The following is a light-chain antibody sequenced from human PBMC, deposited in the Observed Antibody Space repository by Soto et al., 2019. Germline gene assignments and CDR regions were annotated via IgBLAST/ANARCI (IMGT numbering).Light chain of an antibody. V-gene: IGLV2-14*01. J-gene: IGLJ2*01. CDR3: SSYRTGSRV. CDR2: EVS. CDR1: NNDVGAYTY. Sequence: QSALTQPASVSGSPGQSITISCTGTNNDVGAYTYVSWYQQHPGKAPRLIIYEVSERPSGVSNRFSGSKSGNTASLVISGLQAEDEADYYCSSYRTGSRVFGGWTKLTVL.